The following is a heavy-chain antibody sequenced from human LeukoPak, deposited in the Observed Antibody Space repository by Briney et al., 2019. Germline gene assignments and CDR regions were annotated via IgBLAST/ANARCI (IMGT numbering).Heavy chain of an antibody. Sequence: GGSLRLSWAASGFISSTYTMNWVRRAPGKGLEWVSSISSSSSTMYYADSVKGRVTISRDNAKNSLYLQMNSLRAEDTAVYYCARVFSSGYYYFVYWGQGTLVTVSS. CDR2: ISSSSSTM. V-gene: IGHV3-48*01. J-gene: IGHJ4*02. CDR1: GFISSTYT. D-gene: IGHD3-22*01. CDR3: ARVFSSGYYYFVY.